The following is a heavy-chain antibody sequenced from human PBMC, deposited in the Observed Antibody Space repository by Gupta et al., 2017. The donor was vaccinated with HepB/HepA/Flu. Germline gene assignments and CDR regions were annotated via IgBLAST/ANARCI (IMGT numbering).Heavy chain of an antibody. V-gene: IGHV3-21*01. D-gene: IGHD6-19*01. CDR3: ARDLYSSGWYKGMDV. J-gene: IGHJ6*02. CDR2: ISSSSSYI. Sequence: EVQLVESGGGLVKPGGSLRLSCEAYGFTFIRYRMNRVRQAPGKGLEWVSSISSSSSYIYYADSVKGRFTISRDNAKNSLYLQMNSLRAEDTAVYYCARDLYSSGWYKGMDVWGQGTTVTVSS. CDR1: GFTFIRYR.